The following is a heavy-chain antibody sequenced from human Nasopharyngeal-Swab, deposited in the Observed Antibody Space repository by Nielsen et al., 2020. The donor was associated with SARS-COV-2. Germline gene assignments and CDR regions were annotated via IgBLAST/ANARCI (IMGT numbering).Heavy chain of an antibody. CDR1: EDSISSGGW. J-gene: IGHJ4*02. Sequence: SETLSLTCVVSEDSISSGGWLSWVRQPPGKGLEWIGEIYYSGSTNYNPSLKGRVTISADKSRKQFSLKLTSVTAADTAVYSCACFSGGDYWGQGTPVTVSS. CDR3: ACFSGGDY. D-gene: IGHD3-10*01. CDR2: IYYSGST. V-gene: IGHV4-4*02.